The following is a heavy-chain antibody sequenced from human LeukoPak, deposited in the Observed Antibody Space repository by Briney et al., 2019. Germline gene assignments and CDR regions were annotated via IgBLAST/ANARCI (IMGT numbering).Heavy chain of an antibody. CDR2: MNPNSGNT. Sequence: ASVKVSCKASGYTFTSYYMNWVRQATGQGLEWMGWMNPNSGNTGYAQKFQGRVTMTRNTSISTAYLELSSLRSEDTAVYYCARLGGRITIFGVVTYDAFDIWGQGTMVTVSS. CDR3: ARLGGRITIFGVVTYDAFDI. J-gene: IGHJ3*02. D-gene: IGHD3-3*01. V-gene: IGHV1-8*01. CDR1: GYTFTSYY.